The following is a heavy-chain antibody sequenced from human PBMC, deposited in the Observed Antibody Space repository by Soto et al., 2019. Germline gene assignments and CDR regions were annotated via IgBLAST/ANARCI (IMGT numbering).Heavy chain of an antibody. CDR2: IKPDESEK. D-gene: IGHD5-12*01. V-gene: IGHV3-7*01. J-gene: IGHJ2*01. Sequence: EVQLVESGGGLVQPGGSLRLSCTASGFTFSDSWMTWVRQAPGKGLEWVARIKPDESEKKYADSVKGRFSISRDNAKNSMYLQMNSLRADDTAVYYCARAARWLQSRYFDLWGRGTLVTVSS. CDR1: GFTFSDSW. CDR3: ARAARWLQSRYFDL.